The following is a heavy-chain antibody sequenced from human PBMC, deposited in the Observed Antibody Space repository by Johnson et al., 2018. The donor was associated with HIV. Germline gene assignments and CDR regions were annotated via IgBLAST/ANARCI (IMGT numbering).Heavy chain of an antibody. D-gene: IGHD1-14*01. Sequence: VQLVESGGGLVQPGGSLRLSCAASGFTFDDYAMHWVRQAPGKGLEWVSGISWNSNSIDYADSVRGRLTISRDNAKNSLYLQMNSLRAEDTAVYYCATGRASVWGQGTMVTVSS. CDR2: ISWNSNSI. CDR3: ATGRASV. CDR1: GFTFDDYA. V-gene: IGHV3-9*01. J-gene: IGHJ3*01.